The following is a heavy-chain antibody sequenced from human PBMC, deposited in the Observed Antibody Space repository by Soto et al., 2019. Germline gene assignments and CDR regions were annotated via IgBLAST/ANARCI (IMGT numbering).Heavy chain of an antibody. CDR1: GDSVSSTSAA. Sequence: SQTLSLTCAISGDSVSSTSAAWNWIRQSPSRGLEWLGRTYYRSKWYNDYEVSVKSRITINPDTSKNQFSLQLKSVTPEDTAVYYCARIFMGPSWYFDYYYYGMDVWGQGTTVTVSS. V-gene: IGHV6-1*01. D-gene: IGHD6-13*01. CDR2: TYYRSKWYN. CDR3: ARIFMGPSWYFDYYYYGMDV. J-gene: IGHJ6*02.